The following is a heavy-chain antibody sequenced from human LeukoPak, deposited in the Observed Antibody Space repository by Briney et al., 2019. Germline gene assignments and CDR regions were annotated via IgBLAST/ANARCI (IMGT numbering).Heavy chain of an antibody. D-gene: IGHD5-24*01. CDR3: ARGRGMLATMNY. CDR2: INHSGST. Sequence: PSETLSLTCAVYGGSFSGYYWSWIRQPPGKGLEWIGEINHSGSTNYNPSLKSRVTISVDTSKNQFSLKLGSVTAADTAVYYCARGRGMLATMNYWGQGTLVTVSS. CDR1: GGSFSGYY. J-gene: IGHJ4*02. V-gene: IGHV4-34*01.